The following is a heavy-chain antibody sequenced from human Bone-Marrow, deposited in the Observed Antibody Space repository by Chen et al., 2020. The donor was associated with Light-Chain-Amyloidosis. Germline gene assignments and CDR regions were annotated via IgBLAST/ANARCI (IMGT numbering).Heavy chain of an antibody. CDR1: GFTFSRYW. V-gene: IGHV3-74*01. CDR3: AGSITGTTYYYYYGMDV. J-gene: IGHJ6*02. D-gene: IGHD1-7*01. CDR2: INSDGSST. Sequence: EVQLVESGGGLVQPGGSLRLSCAASGFTFSRYWMHWVRQAPGKGLVWVSRINSDGSSTSYADSVKGRFTISRDNAKNTLYLQMNSLRAEDTAVYYCAGSITGTTYYYYYGMDVWGQGTTVTVSS.